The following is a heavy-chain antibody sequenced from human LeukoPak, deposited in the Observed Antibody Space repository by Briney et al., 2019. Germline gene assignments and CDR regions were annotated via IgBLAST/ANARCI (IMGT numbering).Heavy chain of an antibody. D-gene: IGHD3-22*01. CDR3: ARDLYNSAGDY. V-gene: IGHV1-2*02. Sequence: ASVKVSCKASGYSFTGYHMHWVRQAPGQGVEWMGWINPNSGGTNYAQSFQGRVTVTSDTSISTFYMELSRLRSDDTAIYYCARDLYNSAGDYWGQGTLVTVSS. CDR2: INPNSGGT. J-gene: IGHJ4*02. CDR1: GYSFTGYH.